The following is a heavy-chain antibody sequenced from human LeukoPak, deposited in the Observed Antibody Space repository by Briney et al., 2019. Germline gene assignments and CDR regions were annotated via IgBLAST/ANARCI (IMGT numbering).Heavy chain of an antibody. J-gene: IGHJ4*02. D-gene: IGHD2-15*01. Sequence: PGGSLRLSCAASGFTFSGYEMNWVRQAPGKGLEWVSYITSSGRTRYYADSVKGRFTISRDDSKNSLYLQMNSLTIEDTAVYYCVRATYCTGGSCYTGDYWGQGTLVTVSS. CDR3: VRATYCTGGSCYTGDY. V-gene: IGHV3-48*03. CDR1: GFTFSGYE. CDR2: ITSSGRTR.